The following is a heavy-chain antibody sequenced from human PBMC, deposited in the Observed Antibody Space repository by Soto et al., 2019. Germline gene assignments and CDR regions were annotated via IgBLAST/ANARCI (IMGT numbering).Heavy chain of an antibody. D-gene: IGHD3-10*01. CDR3: ARQGFGPLHGLVDV. V-gene: IGHV4-59*08. Sequence: QVQLQESGPGLVKPSETLSLTCSISGGPMSSYYCSWFRQPPGQGLEWIGYMGYDGYTSYNPALTTRVPISLDTSKNQFSLKLSSVPAADTPLYYCARQGFGPLHGLVDVWGQGTTVIVSS. J-gene: IGHJ6*02. CDR1: GGPMSSYY. CDR2: MGYDGYT.